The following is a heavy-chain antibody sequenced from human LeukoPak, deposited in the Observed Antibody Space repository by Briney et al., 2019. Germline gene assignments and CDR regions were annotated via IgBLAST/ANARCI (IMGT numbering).Heavy chain of an antibody. CDR2: ISSSSSYI. D-gene: IGHD5-12*01. V-gene: IGHV3-11*06. CDR1: GDSIISSGYY. CDR3: ARYSGYDDY. J-gene: IGHJ4*02. Sequence: LSLTCTVSGDSIISSGYYWSWIRQHPGKGLEWVSSISSSSSYIYYADSVKGRFAISRDNAKNSLYLQMNSLRAEDTAVYYCARYSGYDDYWGQGTLVTVSS.